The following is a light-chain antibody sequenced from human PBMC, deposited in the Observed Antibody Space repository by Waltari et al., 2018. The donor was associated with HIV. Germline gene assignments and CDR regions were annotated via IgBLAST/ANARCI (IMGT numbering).Light chain of an antibody. J-gene: IGKJ1*01. CDR3: QQFYKIPWT. Sequence: DIVMTQSPGFLSVAAGGRATIKCKATMSVLYEANSKNYLAWYQQKPGQPPKLLLSWSSTRESGVSARFSGSGSETDFTLTINNVESDDAAIYFCQQFYKIPWTFGQGTKVEI. CDR2: WSS. CDR1: MSVLYEANSKNY. V-gene: IGKV4-1*01.